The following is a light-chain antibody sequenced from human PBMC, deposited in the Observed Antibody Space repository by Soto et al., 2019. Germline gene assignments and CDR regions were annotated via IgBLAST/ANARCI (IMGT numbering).Light chain of an antibody. CDR3: SSYTSSSTYV. Sequence: QSVLTQPASVSGSPGQSLTISCTGTSSDVGGYNYVSWYQQHPGKAPKVIISEVSDRPSGVSNRFSGSKSGNTASLTISGLQAEDEADYYCSSYTSSSTYVFGTGTKLTVL. CDR2: EVS. V-gene: IGLV2-14*01. J-gene: IGLJ1*01. CDR1: SSDVGGYNY.